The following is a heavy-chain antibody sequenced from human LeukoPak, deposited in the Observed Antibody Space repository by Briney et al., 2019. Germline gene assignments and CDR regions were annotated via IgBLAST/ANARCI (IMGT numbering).Heavy chain of an antibody. V-gene: IGHV3-7*03. Sequence: GGSLRLSCEASGFLFSNSWMSWVRQAPGKGLGWVANMNQDSSERNYVDSVKGRLTISRDNAKGSLYLQMNGLRAEDTAVYFCVKDRGYSTFDYWGQGTLVTVSS. CDR1: GFLFSNSW. J-gene: IGHJ4*02. D-gene: IGHD4-23*01. CDR2: MNQDSSER. CDR3: VKDRGYSTFDY.